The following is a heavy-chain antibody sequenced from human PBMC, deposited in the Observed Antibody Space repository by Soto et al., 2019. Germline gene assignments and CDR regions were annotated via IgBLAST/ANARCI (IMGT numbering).Heavy chain of an antibody. V-gene: IGHV4-59*08. Sequence: SETLPLTCTVSGGSISSYYWSWIRQPPGKGLEWIGYIYYSGSTNYNPSLKSRVTISVDTSKNQFSLKLSSVTAADTAVYYCARHNWNYDFDYWGQGTLVTVSS. D-gene: IGHD1-7*01. CDR1: GGSISSYY. CDR3: ARHNWNYDFDY. J-gene: IGHJ4*02. CDR2: IYYSGST.